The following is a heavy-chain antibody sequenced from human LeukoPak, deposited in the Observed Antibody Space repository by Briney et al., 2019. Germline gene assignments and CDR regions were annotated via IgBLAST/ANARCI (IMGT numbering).Heavy chain of an antibody. Sequence: KPGGSLRLSCAASGFTFSSYGMHWVRQAPGKGLEWVAFIRYDGSNKYYADSVKGRFTISRDNSKNTLYLQMNSLRAEDTAVYYCAKSIRFLDWLLPAFDSWGQGTLVTVSS. CDR1: GFTFSSYG. CDR2: IRYDGSNK. CDR3: AKSIRFLDWLLPAFDS. D-gene: IGHD3-3*01. J-gene: IGHJ4*02. V-gene: IGHV3-30*02.